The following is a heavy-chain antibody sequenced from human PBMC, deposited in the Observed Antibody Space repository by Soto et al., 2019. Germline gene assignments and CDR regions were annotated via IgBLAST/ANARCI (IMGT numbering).Heavy chain of an antibody. V-gene: IGHV2-5*02. J-gene: IGHJ4*02. CDR1: GFSLSTSGVA. D-gene: IGHD3-3*01. CDR2: IFWDDDK. CDR3: ARIFEVWSGYYFSY. Sequence: VSGPTLVNPQDRLTLTCTFSGFSLSTSGVAVGWIRQAPRKAPEWLEFIFWDDDKRYSPSLENRLTITKDTSKNQVVLTMTHIDPVGTATYYCARIFEVWSGYYFSYWGRGTLVAVSS.